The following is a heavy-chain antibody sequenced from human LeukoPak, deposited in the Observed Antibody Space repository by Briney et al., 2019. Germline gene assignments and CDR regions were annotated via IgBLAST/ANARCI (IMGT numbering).Heavy chain of an antibody. J-gene: IGHJ4*02. CDR3: ARDRIGGEEY. V-gene: IGHV3-7*01. CDR2: IKEDGSEK. CDR1: GFTFSSHW. D-gene: IGHD3-16*01. Sequence: PGGSLRLPCAASGFTFSSHWMNWVRQAPGKGLEWVANIKEDGSEKDYVDSVKGRFTISRDNAKNSLYLQMDSLRAEDTAVYYCARDRIGGEEYWGQGTLVTVSS.